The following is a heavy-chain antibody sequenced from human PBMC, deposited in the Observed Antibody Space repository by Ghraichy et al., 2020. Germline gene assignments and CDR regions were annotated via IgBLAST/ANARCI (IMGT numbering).Heavy chain of an antibody. Sequence: GGSLRLSCAASGFTFSSYAMSWVRQAPGKGLEWVSAISGSGGSTYYADSVKGRFTISRDNSKNTLYLQMNSLRAEDTAVYYCAKDRDYGDYVWFYYYYGMDVWGQGTTVTVSS. D-gene: IGHD4-17*01. V-gene: IGHV3-23*01. CDR1: GFTFSSYA. CDR2: ISGSGGST. CDR3: AKDRDYGDYVWFYYYYGMDV. J-gene: IGHJ6*02.